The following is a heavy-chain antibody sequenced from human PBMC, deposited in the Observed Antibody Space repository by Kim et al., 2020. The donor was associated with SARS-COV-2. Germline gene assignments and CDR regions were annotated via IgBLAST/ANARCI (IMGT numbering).Heavy chain of an antibody. CDR2: ISWNSGSI. CDR3: AAVTWYYYEQGGYGMDV. D-gene: IGHD3-22*01. CDR1: GFTFDDYA. Sequence: GGSLRLSCAASGFTFDDYAMHWVRQAPGKGLEWVSGISWNSGSIGYADSVKGRFTISRDNAKNSLYLQMNSLRAEDTALYYCAAVTWYYYEQGGYGMDVWGRGATVTVSS. V-gene: IGHV3-9*01. J-gene: IGHJ6*02.